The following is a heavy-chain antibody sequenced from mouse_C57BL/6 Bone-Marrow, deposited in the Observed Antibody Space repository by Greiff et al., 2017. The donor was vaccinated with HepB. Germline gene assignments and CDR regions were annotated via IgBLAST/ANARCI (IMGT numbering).Heavy chain of an antibody. CDR1: GFTFSSYA. CDR2: ISDGGSYT. CDR3: ARGSSNYYFDY. D-gene: IGHD2-5*01. J-gene: IGHJ2*01. V-gene: IGHV5-4*03. Sequence: EVKVVESGGGLVKPGGSLKLSCAASGFTFSSYAMSWVRQTPEKRLEWVATISDGGSYTYYPDNVKGRFTISRDNAKNNLYLQMSHLKSEDTAMYYCARGSSNYYFDYWGQGTTLTVSS.